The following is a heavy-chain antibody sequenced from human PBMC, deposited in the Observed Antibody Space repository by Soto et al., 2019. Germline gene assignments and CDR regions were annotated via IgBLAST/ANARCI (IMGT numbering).Heavy chain of an antibody. CDR1: GFTASSNY. D-gene: IGHD1-26*01. CDR3: ARVASGSYYYYGLDV. J-gene: IGHJ6*02. CDR2: IYSGGST. Sequence: PGGSLRLSCAASGFTASSNYMSWVRQAPGKGLEWVSVIYSGGSTYYADSVKGRFTISRDNSKNTLYLQMNSLRAEDTAVYYCARVASGSYYYYGLDVWGQGTTVTVSS. V-gene: IGHV3-53*01.